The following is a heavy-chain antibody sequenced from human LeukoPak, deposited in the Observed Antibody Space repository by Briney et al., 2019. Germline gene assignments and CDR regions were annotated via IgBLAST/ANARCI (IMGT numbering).Heavy chain of an antibody. Sequence: ASVKVSCKASGYTFTDYFLHWGRQAPGQGLEWMGWINPKSGGTNYAQKFQGRVTMTRDTSISTAYMELSRLRSDDTAVYYCARDLIYEGGDYWGQGTLVTVSS. V-gene: IGHV1-2*02. CDR2: INPKSGGT. CDR1: GYTFTDYF. CDR3: ARDLIYEGGDY. D-gene: IGHD3-16*01. J-gene: IGHJ4*02.